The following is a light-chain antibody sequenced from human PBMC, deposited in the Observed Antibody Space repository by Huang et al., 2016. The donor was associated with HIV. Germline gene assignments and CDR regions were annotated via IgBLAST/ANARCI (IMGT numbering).Light chain of an antibody. CDR1: QGVRAD. J-gene: IGKJ1*01. CDR2: GTS. CDR3: LQDYNYPPT. Sequence: AVQMTQSPSSLSASLGDRVTITCRASQGVRADLAWYQQIPGKAPKLLIYGTSNLHTGVPSRFSGSGSGTDFTLTISSLQPEDFATYYCLQDYNYPPTFGQGTKVEIK. V-gene: IGKV1-6*02.